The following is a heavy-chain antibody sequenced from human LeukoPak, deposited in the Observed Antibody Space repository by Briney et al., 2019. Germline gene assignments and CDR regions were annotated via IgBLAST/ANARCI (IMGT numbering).Heavy chain of an antibody. J-gene: IGHJ4*02. V-gene: IGHV3-23*01. CDR2: VGTAGGDT. D-gene: IGHD3-10*01. CDR3: AKSFGPGSFFDY. Sequence: GGSLRLSCAASGFTFSSYAMSWVRQAPGKGLEWVSAVGTAGGDTYYPDSVKGRFTISRDDSKNTLYLLMNRLRAEDTAVYYCAKSFGPGSFFDYWGQGTLVTVSS. CDR1: GFTFSSYA.